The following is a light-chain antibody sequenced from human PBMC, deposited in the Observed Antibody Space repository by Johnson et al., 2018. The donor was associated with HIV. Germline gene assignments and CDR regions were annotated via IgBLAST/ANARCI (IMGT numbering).Light chain of an antibody. Sequence: QSVLTQPPSVSAAPGQKVTVSCSGSSSNIENNFVSWYQQLPGTAPKLLIYDHNKRPSGIPDRFSGSKSGTSATLGITGLQTGDEADYYCGTWDSSLSAFYVFGNGTKVTVL. CDR1: SSNIENNF. CDR2: DHN. V-gene: IGLV1-51*01. CDR3: GTWDSSLSAFYV. J-gene: IGLJ1*01.